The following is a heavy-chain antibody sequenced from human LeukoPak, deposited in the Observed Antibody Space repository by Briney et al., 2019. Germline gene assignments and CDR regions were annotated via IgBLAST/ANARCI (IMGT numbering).Heavy chain of an antibody. V-gene: IGHV3-30*02. J-gene: IGHJ4*02. D-gene: IGHD3-16*01. CDR2: IQNDGSYK. CDR1: GFTFSSYE. Sequence: GGSLRLSCAASGFTFSSYEMHWVRQAPGKGLEWVAFIQNDGSYKYYADSVKGRFTISRDNAKNSLFLQMNGLRVEDTAVYYCARGDAFSGDHWGQGTLVTVSS. CDR3: ARGDAFSGDH.